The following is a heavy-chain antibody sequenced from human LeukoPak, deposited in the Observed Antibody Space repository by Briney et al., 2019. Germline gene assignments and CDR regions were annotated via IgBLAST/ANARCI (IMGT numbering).Heavy chain of an antibody. V-gene: IGHV4-31*03. Sequence: SQTLSLTCTVSGGSIRSGIYYWTWPRQHPGECLEWIGYIFYSGTTYYNPSLKSRVTISVDTSKNQFSLNLSSVTAADTAVYYCARASGCTANSCHPDYWGQGTLVTVSS. CDR3: ARASGCTANSCHPDY. D-gene: IGHD2-8*02. J-gene: IGHJ4*02. CDR1: GGSIRSGIYY. CDR2: IFYSGTT.